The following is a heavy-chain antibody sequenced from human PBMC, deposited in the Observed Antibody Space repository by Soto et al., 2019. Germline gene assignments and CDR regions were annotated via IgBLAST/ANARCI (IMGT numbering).Heavy chain of an antibody. CDR2: INPNSGDT. D-gene: IGHD1-26*01. CDR3: AKGGAIVAAGTRVYLYNAMDV. V-gene: IGHV1-2*02. CDR1: GYTFTGYY. J-gene: IGHJ6*02. Sequence: WASVKVSCKASGYTFTGYYVHWVRQAPGQGLEWMGWINPNSGDTYLAQRFQGRVTMNRDTSIGTACMELRGLTSDDTAEYYCAKGGAIVAAGTRVYLYNAMDVWGQGATVTVSS.